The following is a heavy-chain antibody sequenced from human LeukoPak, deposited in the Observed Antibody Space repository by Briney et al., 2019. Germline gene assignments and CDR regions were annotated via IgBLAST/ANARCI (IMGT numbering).Heavy chain of an antibody. CDR3: ASIQRDFWSGYYSWFDP. J-gene: IGHJ5*02. V-gene: IGHV4-39*07. Sequence: PSETLSLTCTVSGGSISSSYYYWGWIRQPPGKGLEWIGGIYYSGSTYYNPSLKSRVTISVDTSKNQFSLKLSSVTAADTAVYYCASIQRDFWSGYYSWFDPWGQGTLVIVSS. CDR1: GGSISSSYYY. D-gene: IGHD3-3*01. CDR2: IYYSGST.